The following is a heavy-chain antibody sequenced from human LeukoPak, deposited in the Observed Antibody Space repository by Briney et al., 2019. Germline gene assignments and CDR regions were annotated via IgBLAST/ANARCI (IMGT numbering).Heavy chain of an antibody. V-gene: IGHV4-34*01. CDR1: GGSFSGYY. CDR3: ARGVFYDFWSGYYTPFDY. J-gene: IGHJ4*02. D-gene: IGHD3-3*01. CDR2: INHSGST. Sequence: PLETLSLTCAVYGGSFSGYYWSWIRQPPGKGLEWIGEINHSGSTNYNPSLKSRVTISVDTSKNQFSLKLSSVTAADTAVYYCARGVFYDFWSGYYTPFDYWGQGTLVTVSS.